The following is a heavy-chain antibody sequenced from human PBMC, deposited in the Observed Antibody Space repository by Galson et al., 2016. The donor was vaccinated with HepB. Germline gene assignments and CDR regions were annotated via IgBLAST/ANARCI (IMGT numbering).Heavy chain of an antibody. CDR3: ARRSDSLLVVTGDC. V-gene: IGHV3-66*02. J-gene: IGHJ4*02. Sequence: SLRLSCAASGFTVSSNYMTWVRQAPGKGPEWVSVIYSGGSTSYADSVKGRFTISRDSSKHTLYLQMNSLRPEETAVYYCARRSDSLLVVTGDCWGQGTLVTVSS. CDR1: GFTVSSNY. CDR2: IYSGGST. D-gene: IGHD2-8*02.